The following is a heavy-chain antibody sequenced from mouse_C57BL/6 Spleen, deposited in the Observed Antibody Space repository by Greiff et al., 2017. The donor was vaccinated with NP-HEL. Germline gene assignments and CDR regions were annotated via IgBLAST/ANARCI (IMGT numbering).Heavy chain of an antibody. V-gene: IGHV1-47*01. J-gene: IGHJ3*01. D-gene: IGHD1-1*01. CDR1: GFNFTTYP. CDR3: ARRDYGSSFAY. Sequence: QVQLQQSGAELVKPGASVKLSCKASGFNFTTYPIEWMKQNHGKSLEWIGNFHPYNDDTKYNEKFKGKATLTVEKSSSTVYLELSRLTSDDSAVYCCARRDYGSSFAYWGQGTLVTVSA. CDR2: FHPYNDDT.